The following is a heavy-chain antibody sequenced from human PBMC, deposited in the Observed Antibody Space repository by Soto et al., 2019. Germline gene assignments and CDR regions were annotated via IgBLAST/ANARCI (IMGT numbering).Heavy chain of an antibody. Sequence: PSETLSLTCTVSGGSISTTTYYGGWVRQPPGKGLEWIGNIYYTGRTYYNPSLKSRVTISVDTSNNQFSLRLNSVTAADTAVYYCARGFSGGDADWFDPWGQGTLVTVSS. CDR3: ARGFSGGDADWFDP. J-gene: IGHJ5*02. V-gene: IGHV4-39*01. CDR2: IYYTGRT. D-gene: IGHD2-21*02. CDR1: GGSISTTTYY.